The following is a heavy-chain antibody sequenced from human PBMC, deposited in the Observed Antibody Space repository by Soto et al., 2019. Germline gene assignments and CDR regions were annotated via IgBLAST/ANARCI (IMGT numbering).Heavy chain of an antibody. J-gene: IGHJ6*02. CDR2: ISYDGSNK. CDR1: GFTFSSYG. Sequence: GGSLRLSCAASGFTFSSYGMHWVRQAPGKGLEWVAVISYDGSNKYYADSVKGRFTISRDNSKNTLYLQMNSLRAEDTAVYYCAKEPRITMIPYYYYYGMDVWGQGTTVTVSS. CDR3: AKEPRITMIPYYYYYGMDV. V-gene: IGHV3-30*18. D-gene: IGHD3-22*01.